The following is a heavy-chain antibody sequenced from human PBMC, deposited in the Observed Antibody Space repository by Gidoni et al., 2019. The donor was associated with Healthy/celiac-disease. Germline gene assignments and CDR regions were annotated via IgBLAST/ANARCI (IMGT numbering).Heavy chain of an antibody. Sequence: QVQLVQSGAEVKKPGSSVKVSCKASGGTFSSYAISWVRQAPGQGLEWMGGIIPIFGRANYAQKFQGRVTITADESTSTAYMELSSLRSEDTAVYYCAGGVGVYSSSYYYGMDVWGQGTTVTVSS. CDR1: GGTFSSYA. CDR3: AGGVGVYSSSYYYGMDV. V-gene: IGHV1-69*01. J-gene: IGHJ6*02. D-gene: IGHD6-6*01. CDR2: IIPIFGRA.